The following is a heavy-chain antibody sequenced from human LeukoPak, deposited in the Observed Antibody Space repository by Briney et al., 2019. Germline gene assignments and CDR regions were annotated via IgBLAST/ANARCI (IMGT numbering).Heavy chain of an antibody. V-gene: IGHV3-23*01. CDR1: GFTFSSYG. Sequence: GGSLRLSCAASGFTFSSYGMSWVRQAPGKGLEWVSAISGSGGSTYYADSVKGRFTISRDNSKNTLYLQMNSLRAEDTAVYYCAKDLTNYGDYVRALDYWGQGTLVTVSS. J-gene: IGHJ4*02. CDR2: ISGSGGST. CDR3: AKDLTNYGDYVRALDY. D-gene: IGHD4-17*01.